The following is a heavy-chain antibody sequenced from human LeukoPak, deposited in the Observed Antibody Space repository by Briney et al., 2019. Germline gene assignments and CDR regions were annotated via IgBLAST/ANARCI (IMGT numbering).Heavy chain of an antibody. Sequence: GGSLRLSCAASGFTFSNAWMSWVRQAPGKGLEWVGRIKSKTDGGTRDYAAPVKGRFTLSRDDSKNTLYLQMKSLKTEDTAVYYCTTKGGAAAYAFDIWGQGTMVTVSS. CDR2: IKSKTDGGTR. V-gene: IGHV3-15*01. J-gene: IGHJ3*02. D-gene: IGHD6-13*01. CDR1: GFTFSNAW. CDR3: TTKGGAAAYAFDI.